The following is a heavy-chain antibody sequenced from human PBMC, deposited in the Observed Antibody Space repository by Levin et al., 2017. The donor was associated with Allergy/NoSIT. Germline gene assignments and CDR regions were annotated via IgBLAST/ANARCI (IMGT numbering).Heavy chain of an antibody. D-gene: IGHD5-12*01. J-gene: IGHJ4*02. Sequence: GESLKISCKASGYTFTGYYMHWVRQAPGQGLEWMGWINPNSGGTNYAQKFQGRVTMTRDTSISTAYMELSRLRSDDTAVYYCARGLKIVATISPLNYWGQGTLVTVSS. CDR2: INPNSGGT. CDR3: ARGLKIVATISPLNY. CDR1: GYTFTGYY. V-gene: IGHV1-2*02.